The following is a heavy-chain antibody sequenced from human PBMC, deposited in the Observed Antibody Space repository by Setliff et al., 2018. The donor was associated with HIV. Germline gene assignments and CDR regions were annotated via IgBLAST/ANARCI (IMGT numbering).Heavy chain of an antibody. CDR1: GGSISSDDYF. Sequence: SETLSLTCTVSGGSISSDDYFWGWVRQPPGKGLEWIGNIFHTGSTYYNPSLKSRLSISLDTSKNQFSLSLTSVTAADTALYYCVTTDYFYGRNNFEYWGQGALVTVSS. CDR3: VTTDYFYGRNNFEY. V-gene: IGHV4-39*07. CDR2: IFHTGST. J-gene: IGHJ4*02. D-gene: IGHD3-10*01.